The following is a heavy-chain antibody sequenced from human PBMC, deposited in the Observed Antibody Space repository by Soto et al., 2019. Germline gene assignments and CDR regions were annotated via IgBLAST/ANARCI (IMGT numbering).Heavy chain of an antibody. V-gene: IGHV4-59*01. J-gene: IGHJ4*02. Sequence: SETLSLTCTVSGGSISSYYWSWIRQPPGKGLEWIGYIYYSGSTNYNPSLKSRVTISVDTSKNQFSLKLSSVTAADTAVYYCARVQWLAYFAYWGQGTLVTVSS. CDR2: IYYSGST. D-gene: IGHD6-19*01. CDR1: GGSISSYY. CDR3: ARVQWLAYFAY.